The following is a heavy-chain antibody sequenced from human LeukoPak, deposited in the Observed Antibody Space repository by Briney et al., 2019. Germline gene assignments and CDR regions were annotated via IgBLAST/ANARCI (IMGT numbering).Heavy chain of an antibody. CDR3: ARDGGGVSSWVSH. CDR1: GYSFSSYW. J-gene: IGHJ4*02. CDR2: IDPGDSFT. V-gene: IGHV5-10-1*01. Sequence: PGESLPISCKGSGYSFSSYWISWVRQMPGKGLEWMGRIDPGDSFTKYRPSLEGRVTISADKPLSTVYLQWSSLKASDTAIYYCARDGGGVSSWVSHWGQGTLVTVSS. D-gene: IGHD2-8*02.